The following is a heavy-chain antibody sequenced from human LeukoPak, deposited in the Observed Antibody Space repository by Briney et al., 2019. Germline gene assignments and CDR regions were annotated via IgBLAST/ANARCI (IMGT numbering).Heavy chain of an antibody. D-gene: IGHD3-22*01. J-gene: IGHJ4*02. CDR3: TKNYYDSGDYYYFDH. V-gene: IGHV1-2*02. CDR1: GYTFSGYY. Sequence: ASVKVSCKASGYTFSGYYMHWVRQAPGQGLEWMGWINPNSGGTYYAQKFQGRVTMTRDTSISTAYMELSRLRSDDTAVYYCTKNYYDSGDYYYFDHWGQGTLVTVSS. CDR2: INPNSGGT.